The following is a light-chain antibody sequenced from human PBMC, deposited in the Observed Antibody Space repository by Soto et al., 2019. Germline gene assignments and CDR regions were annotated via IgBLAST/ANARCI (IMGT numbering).Light chain of an antibody. Sequence: ENVLRQAPGTLSLSPGERSTLSCRASHNVRSSLAWYQQKAGQAPRLLIHGASTRATGIPDRVSGSGSGTDFTLTISRLEPEDFAVYYCQQYGRSPWTFGQGTKVDI. CDR2: GAS. CDR3: QQYGRSPWT. CDR1: HNVRSS. V-gene: IGKV3-20*01. J-gene: IGKJ1*01.